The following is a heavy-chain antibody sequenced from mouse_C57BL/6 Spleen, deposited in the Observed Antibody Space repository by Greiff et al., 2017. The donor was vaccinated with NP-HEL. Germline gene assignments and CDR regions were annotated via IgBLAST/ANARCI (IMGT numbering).Heavy chain of an antibody. CDR3: AREGSYYYGSSLYAMDY. D-gene: IGHD1-1*01. J-gene: IGHJ4*01. V-gene: IGHV1-81*01. Sequence: QVQLQQSGAELARPGASVKLSCKASGYTFTSYGISWVKQGTGQGLEWIGEIYPRSGNTYYNEKFKGKATLTADKSSSTAYMELRSLTSEDSAVYFCAREGSYYYGSSLYAMDYWGQGTSVTVSS. CDR2: IYPRSGNT. CDR1: GYTFTSYG.